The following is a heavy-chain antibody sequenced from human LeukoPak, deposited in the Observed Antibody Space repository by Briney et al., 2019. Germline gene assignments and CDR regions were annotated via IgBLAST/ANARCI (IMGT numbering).Heavy chain of an antibody. CDR3: ARVWEVAAPHDAFDI. J-gene: IGHJ3*02. Sequence: SETLSLTCTVSGGSISSYYWSWIRQPPGKGLEWIGYIYYSGSTNYNPSLKSRVTISVDTSKNQFSLKLSSVTAADTAVYYCARVWEVAAPHDAFDIWGQGTMVTVSS. D-gene: IGHD6-19*01. CDR2: IYYSGST. CDR1: GGSISSYY. V-gene: IGHV4-59*01.